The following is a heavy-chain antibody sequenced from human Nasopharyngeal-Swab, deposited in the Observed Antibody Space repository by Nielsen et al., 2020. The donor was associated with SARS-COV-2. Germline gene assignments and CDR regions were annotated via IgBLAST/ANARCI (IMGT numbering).Heavy chain of an antibody. Sequence: GESLKISCAASGFIFHSFAMHWVRQSPSKGLEWVALISFDGSNKYYAGSVRGRFTISRDTSKDTLYLQMNNLRAEDTAVYYCVRDRDIFGYDSSGYYGADAFDLWGQGTMVTVSA. CDR1: GFIFHSFA. D-gene: IGHD3-22*01. CDR3: VRDRDIFGYDSSGYYGADAFDL. V-gene: IGHV3-30*04. CDR2: ISFDGSNK. J-gene: IGHJ3*01.